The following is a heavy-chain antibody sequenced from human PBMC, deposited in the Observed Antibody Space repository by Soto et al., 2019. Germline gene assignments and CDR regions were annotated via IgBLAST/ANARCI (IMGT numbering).Heavy chain of an antibody. V-gene: IGHV4-39*01. D-gene: IGHD3-3*01. CDR2: MYRSGST. J-gene: IGHJ4*02. Sequence: SETLSLTCTVSGGSISSSSYFWGWIRQPPGKGLEWVGSMYRSGSTYYNPSLMSRVTITVDTSKNQFSLNLTSVTAANTAIYYCARGRLFLTTLGLVITYFDNWGQGALVTVSS. CDR3: ARGRLFLTTLGLVITYFDN. CDR1: GGSISSSSYF.